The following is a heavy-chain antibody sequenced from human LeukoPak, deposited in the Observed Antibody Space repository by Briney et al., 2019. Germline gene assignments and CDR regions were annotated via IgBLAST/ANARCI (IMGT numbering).Heavy chain of an antibody. Sequence: SETLSLTCAVSGGSISSSNWWSWVRQPPGKGLEWIGEIYHSGSTNYNPSLKSRVTISVDTSKNQFSLKLSSVTAADTAVYYCARDKSGSYRYWYFDLWGRGTLVTVSS. CDR2: IYHSGST. CDR3: ARDKSGSYRYWYFDL. CDR1: GGSISSSNW. J-gene: IGHJ2*01. D-gene: IGHD1-26*01. V-gene: IGHV4-4*02.